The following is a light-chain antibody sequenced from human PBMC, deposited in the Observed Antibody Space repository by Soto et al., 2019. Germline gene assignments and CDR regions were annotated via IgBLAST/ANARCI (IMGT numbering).Light chain of an antibody. CDR3: QTWGTGIL. V-gene: IGLV4-69*01. CDR2: LNSDGSH. CDR1: SGHSSYA. J-gene: IGLJ2*01. Sequence: QPVLTQSPSASASLGASVKLTCTLSSGHSSYAIAWHQQQPEKGPRYLMKLNSDGSHSKGDGIPDRFSGSSSGAERYLTISSLQSEDEADSYCQTWGTGILFCGGTTLTVL.